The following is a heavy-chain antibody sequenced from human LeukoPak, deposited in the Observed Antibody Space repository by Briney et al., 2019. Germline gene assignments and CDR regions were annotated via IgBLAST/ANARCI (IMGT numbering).Heavy chain of an antibody. CDR1: GFTFSSYA. CDR3: SGVPAAYYYYYGMDV. D-gene: IGHD2-2*01. J-gene: IGHJ6*04. CDR2: ISYDGSNK. Sequence: GGSLRLSCAASGFTFSSYAVHWVRQAPGKGLEWVAVISYDGSNKYYADSVKGRFTISRDNSKNTLYLQMNSLRAEDTAVYYCSGVPAAYYYYYGMDVWGKGTTVTVSS. V-gene: IGHV3-30*04.